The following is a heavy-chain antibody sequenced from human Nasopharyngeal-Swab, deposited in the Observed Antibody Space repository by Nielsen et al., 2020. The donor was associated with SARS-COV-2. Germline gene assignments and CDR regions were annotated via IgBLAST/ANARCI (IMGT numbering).Heavy chain of an antibody. CDR2: ISSSGSYI. V-gene: IGHV3-21*01. CDR3: AREATMVRGGRGY. J-gene: IGHJ4*02. Sequence: GGSLRLSCAASGFTFSSYSMNWVRQAPGKGLEWVSSISSSGSYIYYADSVKGRFTISRDNAKNSLYLQMNSLRDEDTAVYYCAREATMVRGGRGYWGQGTLVTVPS. CDR1: GFTFSSYS. D-gene: IGHD3-10*01.